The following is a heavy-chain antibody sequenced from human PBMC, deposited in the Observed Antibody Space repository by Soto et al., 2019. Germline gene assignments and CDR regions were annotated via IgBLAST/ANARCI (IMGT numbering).Heavy chain of an antibody. V-gene: IGHV3-23*01. J-gene: IGHJ4*02. CDR3: AKDRGAAGYYFDY. Sequence: EVQLLESGGGLVQPGGSLRLSCAASGFTFSSYAMSWVRQAPGKGLEWVSAISGSGGSTYYAESVKGRFTIARDNSKNTLYLQMNSLRAEDTAVYYCAKDRGAAGYYFDYWGQVTLVTVSS. D-gene: IGHD6-13*01. CDR1: GFTFSSYA. CDR2: ISGSGGST.